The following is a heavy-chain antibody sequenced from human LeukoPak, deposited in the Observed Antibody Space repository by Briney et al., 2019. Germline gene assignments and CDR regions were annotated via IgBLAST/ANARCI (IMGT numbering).Heavy chain of an antibody. D-gene: IGHD1-26*01. V-gene: IGHV3-74*01. CDR2: INSDGSST. J-gene: IGHJ4*02. CDR1: GFTFSSHW. CDR3: AGLGGDYFDY. Sequence: GGSLRLSCAASGFTFSSHWMHWVRQASEKGLVWVSRINSDGSSTTYADSVKGRFTISRDNAKNTLYLQMNNLRAEDTAVYYCAGLGGDYFDYWGQGTLVTVSS.